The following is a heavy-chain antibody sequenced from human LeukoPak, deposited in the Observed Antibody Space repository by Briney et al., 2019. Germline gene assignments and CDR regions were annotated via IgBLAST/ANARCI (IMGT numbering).Heavy chain of an antibody. Sequence: GGSLRLSCAVSGLTFNIYAMSWVRQAPGKGLEWVSAISGSGGSTYYADSVKGRFTISRDNSKNTLYLQMNSLRAEDTAVYYCAKDPTLGYYYYGMDVWGQGTTVTVSS. J-gene: IGHJ6*02. CDR2: ISGSGGST. V-gene: IGHV3-23*01. D-gene: IGHD7-27*01. CDR1: GLTFNIYA. CDR3: AKDPTLGYYYYGMDV.